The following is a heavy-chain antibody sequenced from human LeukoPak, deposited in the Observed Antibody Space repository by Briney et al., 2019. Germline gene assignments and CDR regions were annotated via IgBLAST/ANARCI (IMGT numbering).Heavy chain of an antibody. Sequence: GRSLRLSCAASGFTFSSYAMHWVRQAPGKGLEWVAVISYDGSNKYYADSVKGRFTISTDNSKNTLYLQMNSLRAEDTAVYYCARDRRDGYVEVKALDYWGQGTLVTVSS. CDR3: ARDRRDGYVEVKALDY. CDR1: GFTFSSYA. V-gene: IGHV3-30*04. D-gene: IGHD5-24*01. CDR2: ISYDGSNK. J-gene: IGHJ4*02.